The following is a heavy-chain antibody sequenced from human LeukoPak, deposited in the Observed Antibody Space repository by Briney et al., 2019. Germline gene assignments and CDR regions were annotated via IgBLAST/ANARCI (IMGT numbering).Heavy chain of an antibody. D-gene: IGHD6-19*01. V-gene: IGHV1-69*13. J-gene: IGHJ4*02. CDR3: ARDLDSSGWVDY. Sequence: GASVKVSCKASGGTFSSYAISWVRQAPGQGLEWMGGIIPIFGTANYAQKFQGRVTITADESTSTAYMELSSLRSEDTAVYYCARDLDSSGWVDYWGQGTLVTVSS. CDR2: IIPIFGTA. CDR1: GGTFSSYA.